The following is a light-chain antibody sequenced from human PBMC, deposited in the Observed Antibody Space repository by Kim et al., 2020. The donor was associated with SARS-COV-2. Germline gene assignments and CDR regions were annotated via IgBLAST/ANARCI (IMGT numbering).Light chain of an antibody. CDR3: QSYDDNIWV. CDR1: SRIIVSAV. CDR2: EDH. Sequence: GKTVIVSCTRSSRIIVSAVVQGFQQRPGSSPTTVTYEDHKRPSGVPDRFSGSVDSSSNSASLTISGLRAEDEADYYCQSYDDNIWVFGGGTQLTVL. J-gene: IGLJ3*02. V-gene: IGLV6-57*01.